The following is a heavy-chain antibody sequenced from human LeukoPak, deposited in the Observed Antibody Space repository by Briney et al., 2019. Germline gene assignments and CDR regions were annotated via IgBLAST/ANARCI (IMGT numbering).Heavy chain of an antibody. V-gene: IGHV3-21*01. CDR1: GFTFSSYS. CDR3: ANAGYCSSTSCYDDYFDY. Sequence: GGSLRLSCAASGFTFSSYSMNWVRQAPGKGLEWVSSISSSSSYIYYADSVKGRFTISRDNAKNSLYLQMNSLRAEDTAVYYCANAGYCSSTSCYDDYFDYWGQGTLVTVSS. CDR2: ISSSSSYI. D-gene: IGHD2-2*01. J-gene: IGHJ4*02.